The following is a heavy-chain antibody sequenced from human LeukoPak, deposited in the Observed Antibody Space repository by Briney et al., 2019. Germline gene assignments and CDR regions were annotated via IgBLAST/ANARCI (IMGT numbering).Heavy chain of an antibody. V-gene: IGHV1-69*05. CDR1: GGTFSSYA. D-gene: IGHD3-3*01. J-gene: IGHJ4*02. CDR3: ASLSWGDFWSGEDY. CDR2: ILPIFGTA. Sequence: GSSVKVSCKASGGTFSSYAISWVRPAPGQGLGWMGRILPIFGTANYAQKFQGRVTITTDESTSTAYMELSSLRSEDTAVYYCASLSWGDFWSGEDYWGQGTLVTVSS.